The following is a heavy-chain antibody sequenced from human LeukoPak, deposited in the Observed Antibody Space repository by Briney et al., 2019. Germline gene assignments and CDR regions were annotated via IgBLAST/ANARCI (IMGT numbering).Heavy chain of an antibody. Sequence: GGSLRLSCAASGFAVSSTYMSWVRQAPGKGLEWVSVVYLGGATYYADSVKGRFTISRDNSKNTLHLQMNSLRAEDTAVYYCATTAMVQVFDYWGQGTLVTVSS. CDR3: ATTAMVQVFDY. V-gene: IGHV3-53*01. CDR2: VYLGGAT. D-gene: IGHD2-2*01. J-gene: IGHJ4*02. CDR1: GFAVSSTY.